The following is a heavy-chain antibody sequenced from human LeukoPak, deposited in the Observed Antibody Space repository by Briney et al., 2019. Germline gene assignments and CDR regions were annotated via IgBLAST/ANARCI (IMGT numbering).Heavy chain of an antibody. Sequence: SETLSLTCTVSGGSISSYYWSWIRQPPGKGLEWIGYIYYSGSTNYNPSLKSRVTISVDTSRNHFSLKLRSVTAADTAVYHCARGGRFWFGEEYYFDYWGQGTLVTVSS. CDR1: GGSISSYY. D-gene: IGHD3-10*01. V-gene: IGHV4-59*01. CDR2: IYYSGST. CDR3: ARGGRFWFGEEYYFDY. J-gene: IGHJ4*02.